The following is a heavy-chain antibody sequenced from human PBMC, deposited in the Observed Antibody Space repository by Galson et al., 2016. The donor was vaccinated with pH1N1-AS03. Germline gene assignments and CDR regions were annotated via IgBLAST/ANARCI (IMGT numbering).Heavy chain of an antibody. CDR1: GFSLSDYY. CDR3: ARARGGEDAWSQDV. Sequence: SLRLSCAASGFSLSDYYMTWIRQAPGKGLEWVAYISFTSDYRHYADSVKGRFTIPRDNAKDSLYLQMDSLRVEDTVVYYCARARGGEDAWSQDVWGQGTTVTVSS. CDR2: ISFTSDYR. D-gene: IGHD2-21*01. J-gene: IGHJ6*02. V-gene: IGHV3-11*03.